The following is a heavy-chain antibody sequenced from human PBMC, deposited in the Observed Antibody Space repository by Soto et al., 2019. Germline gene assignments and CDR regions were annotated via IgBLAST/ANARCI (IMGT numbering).Heavy chain of an antibody. Sequence: EVQLVESGGGLVQPRGSLRLSCAASGFTFNTYWMTWVRQAPGKGLEWVANIKQDGSEKYYVDSVKGRFTISRDNAKNSLYLQMNSLRVEDTAVYYCARKYCSTTSCKFDYWGQGTLVTVSS. D-gene: IGHD2-2*01. V-gene: IGHV3-7*03. J-gene: IGHJ4*02. CDR1: GFTFNTYW. CDR3: ARKYCSTTSCKFDY. CDR2: IKQDGSEK.